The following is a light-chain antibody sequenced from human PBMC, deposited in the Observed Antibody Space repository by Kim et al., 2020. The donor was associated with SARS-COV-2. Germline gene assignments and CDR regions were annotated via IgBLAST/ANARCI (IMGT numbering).Light chain of an antibody. Sequence: EIVMTQSPATLSVSPGERATLSCRASQSVSSNLAWYQQKPGQASRLLIYVASTMPTGIPARFSDSGSGTEFTLTISSLQSEDFAFYYCQQYNNWPVPYTFGQGTKLEI. CDR3: QQYNNWPVPYT. J-gene: IGKJ2*01. CDR2: VAS. V-gene: IGKV3-15*01. CDR1: QSVSSN.